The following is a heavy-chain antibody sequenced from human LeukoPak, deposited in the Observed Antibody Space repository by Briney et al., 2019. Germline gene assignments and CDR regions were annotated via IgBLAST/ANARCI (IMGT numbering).Heavy chain of an antibody. CDR2: IKTEAEDGTT. CDR3: TSALNLVLGELLGY. J-gene: IGHJ4*02. Sequence: GSLRLSCAASGFIFSKAWMAWVRQAPGKGLEWVGHIKTEAEDGTTDYAAPVKGRFTISRDDAKSTLYLQMNSLNTEDTAVYFCTSALNLVLGELLGYWGQGTLVTVSS. V-gene: IGHV3-15*01. CDR1: GFIFSKAW. D-gene: IGHD3-16*01.